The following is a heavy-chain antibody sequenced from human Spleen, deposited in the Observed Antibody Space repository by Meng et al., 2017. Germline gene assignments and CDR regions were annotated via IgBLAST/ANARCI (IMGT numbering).Heavy chain of an antibody. CDR3: VRSSGWVRTGFDP. CDR2: IGHSGIT. CDR1: GGSISTSGYY. J-gene: IGHJ5*02. Sequence: QPQLQESGPGLLKPSEALSLTCSVSGGSISTSGYYWGWIRQPPGKGLEWIGSIGHSGITYYTPSLKSRVTVSIDTSKSQFSLKLTSVTAADTAVYYCVRSSGWVRTGFDPWGQGTLVTVSS. D-gene: IGHD6-19*01. V-gene: IGHV4-39*01.